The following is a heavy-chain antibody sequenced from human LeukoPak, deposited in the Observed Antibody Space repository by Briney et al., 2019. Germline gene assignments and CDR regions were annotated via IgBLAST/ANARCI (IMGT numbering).Heavy chain of an antibody. D-gene: IGHD6-6*01. CDR3: ASLIEYSSSRVRTDDAFDI. J-gene: IGHJ3*02. V-gene: IGHV1-18*01. CDR2: VSAYNGNT. Sequence: GASVTVSCKASGYTFTSYGISWVRQPPGQGLEWMGWVSAYNGNTNYAQKLQGRVTMTTDTSTSTAYMELRSLRSDDTAVYYCASLIEYSSSRVRTDDAFDIWGQGTMVTVSS. CDR1: GYTFTSYG.